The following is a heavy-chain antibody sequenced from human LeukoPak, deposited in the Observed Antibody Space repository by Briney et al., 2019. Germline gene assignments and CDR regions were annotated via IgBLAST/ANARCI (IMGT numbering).Heavy chain of an antibody. CDR2: IWYDGSNK. Sequence: GWALLQSFASCLWTIISYGWHGLGQAPSREVEGVAGIWYDGSNKYYADSVKARSTISRDNSKNEMYMQMNSLRADDTAVYYCARYSIGAYGSGSYSHYFDYWGQGTLVTVSS. CDR3: ARYSIGAYGSGSYSHYFDY. J-gene: IGHJ4*02. V-gene: IGHV3-33*01. D-gene: IGHD3-10*01. CDR1: LWTIISYG.